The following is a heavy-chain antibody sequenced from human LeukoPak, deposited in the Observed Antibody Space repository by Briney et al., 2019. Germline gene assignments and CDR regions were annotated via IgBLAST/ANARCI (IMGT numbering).Heavy chain of an antibody. Sequence: ASVKVSCKVSGYTLTEFSMHWVRQAPGKGLEWMGGFDPEDGETIYAQKFQGRVTMTEDTSTDTAYMELSSLRSEDTAVYYCASHSGYDRILSYYYYYGMDVWGQGTTVTVSS. CDR3: ASHSGYDRILSYYYYYGMDV. J-gene: IGHJ6*02. CDR2: FDPEDGET. D-gene: IGHD5-12*01. V-gene: IGHV1-24*01. CDR1: GYTLTEFS.